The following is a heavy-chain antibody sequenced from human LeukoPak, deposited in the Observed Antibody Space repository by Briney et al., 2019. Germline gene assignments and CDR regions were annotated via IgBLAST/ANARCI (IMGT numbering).Heavy chain of an antibody. CDR2: ISYDGSNK. J-gene: IGHJ4*02. D-gene: IGHD6-25*01. V-gene: IGHV3-30*19. CDR1: GFTFSSYG. Sequence: GGSLRLSCAASGFTFSSYGMHWVRQAPGKGLEWVAVISYDGSNKYYADSVKGRFTISRDNSKNTLYLQMNSLRAEDTAVYYCAREREDSSGEACFDYWGQGTLVTVSS. CDR3: AREREDSSGEACFDY.